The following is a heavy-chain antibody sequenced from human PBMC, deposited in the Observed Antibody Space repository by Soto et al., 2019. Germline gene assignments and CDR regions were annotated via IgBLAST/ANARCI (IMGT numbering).Heavy chain of an antibody. J-gene: IGHJ4*02. Sequence: SETLSLTCAVYGGTFSGYYWSWVSKTTGKGLEWIGEINHSGSTNYNPSLKSRVTISVDTSKNQFSLKLSSVTAADTAVYYCANSPKLDYGDSIAVFDYWGLGTLVTVSS. V-gene: IGHV4-34*08. CDR1: GGTFSGYY. D-gene: IGHD4-17*01. CDR3: ANSPKLDYGDSIAVFDY. CDR2: INHSGST.